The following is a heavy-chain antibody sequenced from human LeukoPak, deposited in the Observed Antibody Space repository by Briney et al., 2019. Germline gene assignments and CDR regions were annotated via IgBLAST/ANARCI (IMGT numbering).Heavy chain of an antibody. CDR1: GITFSSYA. J-gene: IGHJ5*02. V-gene: IGHV3-23*01. CDR3: AKDLIGQYCSSTSCYAVS. CDR2: ISGSGRTT. D-gene: IGHD2-2*01. Sequence: GGSLRLSCAASGITFSSYAMNWVRQAPGKGLEWVSTISGSGRTTYYADSVKGRFTISRDNSKNTLYLQMNSLRAADTAVYFCAKDLIGQYCSSTSCYAVSWGQGALVTVSS.